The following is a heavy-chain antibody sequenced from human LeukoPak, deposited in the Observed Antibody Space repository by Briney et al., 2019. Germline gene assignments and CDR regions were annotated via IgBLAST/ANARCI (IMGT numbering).Heavy chain of an antibody. V-gene: IGHV4-39*07. D-gene: IGHD6-19*01. CDR3: ARARRGQWLVRTNHNWFDP. CDR1: GGSISSSSYY. CDR2: IYYSGST. Sequence: SETLSLTRTVSGGSISSSSYYWGWIRQPPGKGLEWIGSIYYSGSTYYNPSLKSRVTISVDTSKNQFSLKLSSVTAADTAVYYCARARRGQWLVRTNHNWFDPWGQGTLVTVSS. J-gene: IGHJ5*02.